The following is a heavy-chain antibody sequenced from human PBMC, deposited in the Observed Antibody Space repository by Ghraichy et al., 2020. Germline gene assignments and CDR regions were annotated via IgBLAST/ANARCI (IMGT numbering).Heavy chain of an antibody. D-gene: IGHD6-19*01. CDR2: VSGSSSSV. CDR1: GFTVSSNY. CDR3: ARDATSSAWGFDY. V-gene: IGHV3-48*02. J-gene: IGHJ4*02. Sequence: GGSLRLSCAASGFTVSSNYMSWVRQAPGKGLEWVSYVSGSSSSVYYADSVKGRFTISRDNAKNSLYLQMDSLRDEDTAVYYCARDATSSAWGFDYWGQGALVTVSS.